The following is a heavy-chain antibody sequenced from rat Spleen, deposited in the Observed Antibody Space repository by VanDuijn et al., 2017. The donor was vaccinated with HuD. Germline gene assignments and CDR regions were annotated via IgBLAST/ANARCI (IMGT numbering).Heavy chain of an antibody. Sequence: EVQLVESGGGLVQPGRSLRLSCAASGFIFNNYDMAWVRQAPTKGLEWVASINPSGVGTYYRDSVKGRCTISRDSAQSTLCLQMDSLRSEDTATDYCERLGGITGFDYWFQGVMVTVSS. J-gene: IGHJ2*01. D-gene: IGHD1-4*01. CDR2: INPSGVGT. CDR3: ERLGGITGFDY. V-gene: IGHV5S23*01. CDR1: GFIFNNYD.